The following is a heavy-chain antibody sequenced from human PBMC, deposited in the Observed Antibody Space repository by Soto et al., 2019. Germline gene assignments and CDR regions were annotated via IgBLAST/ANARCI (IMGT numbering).Heavy chain of an antibody. CDR2: INHSGST. J-gene: IGHJ6*02. CDR1: GGSFSGYY. D-gene: IGHD6-6*01. CDR3: ARGFGSSSSYYYYYGMDV. V-gene: IGHV4-34*01. Sequence: SETLSLTCAVYGGSFSGYYWSWIRQPPGKGLEWIGEINHSGSTNYNPSLKSRVTISVDTSKNQFSLKLSSVTAADTAVYYCARGFGSSSSYYYYYGMDVWGQGTTVTVSS.